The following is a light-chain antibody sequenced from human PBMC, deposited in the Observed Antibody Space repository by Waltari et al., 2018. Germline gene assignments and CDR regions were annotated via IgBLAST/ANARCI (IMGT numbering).Light chain of an antibody. V-gene: IGLV2-23*02. CDR2: EVN. J-gene: IGLJ2*01. CDR3: CSFATNSIVI. Sequence: QSALTQPPSVSGYPGQSITIPCSGTGSDVGSYNLVSWYQQHPGKAPKLIIYEVNMRPSGVSDRFSGSKSGVTASLTISGLQAEDEAVYFCCSFATNSIVIFGGGTKLTVL. CDR1: GSDVGSYNL.